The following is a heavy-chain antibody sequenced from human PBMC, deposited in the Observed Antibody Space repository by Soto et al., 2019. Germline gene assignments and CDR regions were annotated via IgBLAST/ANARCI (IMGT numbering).Heavy chain of an antibody. CDR1: GFTFSRHG. CDR2: IERDGTEA. J-gene: IGHJ5*02. Sequence: QVQLVESGGGVVQPGTSLRLSCAASGFTFSRHGMHWVRQAPGKGPEWVAVIERDGTEAFYGDSVRGRFTISRDNSRNRLFLEMDNLRVEDTALYYCARDDDYDDNGLDHWGQGTLVSVSS. V-gene: IGHV3-33*01. CDR3: ARDDDYDDNGLDH. D-gene: IGHD3-16*01.